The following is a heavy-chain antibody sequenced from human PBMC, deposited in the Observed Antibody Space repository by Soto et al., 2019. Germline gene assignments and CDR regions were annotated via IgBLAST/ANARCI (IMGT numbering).Heavy chain of an antibody. V-gene: IGHV3-23*03. CDR1: GFIFTTYT. Sequence: EVQLLESGGHLVQPGGSLRLSCAASGFIFTTYTMNWVRQVPGKGLEWVSGISQPGTETCADSVKGRFTISRDNSKSLLFRQMDSLRVEDTAVYYCAKDRHPDVIWTFDYWGQGAPVIVSS. CDR3: AKDRHPDVIWTFDY. J-gene: IGHJ4*02. D-gene: IGHD2-21*01. CDR2: ISQPGTET.